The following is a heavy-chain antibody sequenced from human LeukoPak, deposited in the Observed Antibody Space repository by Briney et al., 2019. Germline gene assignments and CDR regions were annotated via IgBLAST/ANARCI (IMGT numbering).Heavy chain of an antibody. Sequence: SETLSLTCNVSGGSIVTSAYSWGWVRQPPGKGLEYIGNIYYSGSAYYNPSLKSRVTLSVDTSNRQFSLSLTSVTAADTAVYYCATLSGDSWGQGTLVTVSS. CDR1: GGSIVTSAYS. V-gene: IGHV4-39*01. CDR2: IYYSGSA. D-gene: IGHD3-16*02. CDR3: ATLSGDS. J-gene: IGHJ5*01.